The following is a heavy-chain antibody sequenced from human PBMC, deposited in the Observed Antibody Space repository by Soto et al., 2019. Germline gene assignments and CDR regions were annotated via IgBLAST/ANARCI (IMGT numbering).Heavy chain of an antibody. J-gene: IGHJ6*02. CDR2: INPSGGST. D-gene: IGHD6-13*01. V-gene: IGHV1-46*01. Sequence: ASVKVSCKASGYTFTRYYMHWVRQAPGQGLEWMGIINPSGGSTSYAQKFQGRVTMTRDTSTSTVYMELSSLRSEDTAVYYCARDKLVRYYYYGMDVWGQGTTVTVSS. CDR1: GYTFTRYY. CDR3: ARDKLVRYYYYGMDV.